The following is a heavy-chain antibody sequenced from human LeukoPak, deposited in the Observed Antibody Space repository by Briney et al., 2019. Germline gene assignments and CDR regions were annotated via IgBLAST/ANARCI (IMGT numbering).Heavy chain of an antibody. J-gene: IGHJ4*02. V-gene: IGHV1-2*02. D-gene: IGHD3-9*01. Sequence: ASVKVSCKASGYTFTGYYMHWVRQAPGQGPEWMGWINPNSGGTNYAQKFQGRVTMTRDTSISTAYMELSRLRSDDTAVYYCARDSRYDILTGTDYFDYWGQGTLVTVSS. CDR3: ARDSRYDILTGTDYFDY. CDR2: INPNSGGT. CDR1: GYTFTGYY.